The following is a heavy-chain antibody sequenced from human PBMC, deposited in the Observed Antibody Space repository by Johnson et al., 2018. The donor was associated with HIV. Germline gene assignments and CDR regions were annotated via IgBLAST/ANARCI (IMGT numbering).Heavy chain of an antibody. CDR1: GFTFDDYG. J-gene: IGHJ3*02. V-gene: IGHV3-23*01. Sequence: VQLMESGGGVIRPGGSLRLSCAASGFTFDDYGMNWVRQAPGEGLEWVSAISGSGGSTYYADSVKGRFTISRDNSKNTLYLQMNSLRAADTALYYCARDTKVPRYNWNDGAFDIWGQGTMVTVSS. CDR2: ISGSGGST. CDR3: ARDTKVPRYNWNDGAFDI. D-gene: IGHD1-1*01.